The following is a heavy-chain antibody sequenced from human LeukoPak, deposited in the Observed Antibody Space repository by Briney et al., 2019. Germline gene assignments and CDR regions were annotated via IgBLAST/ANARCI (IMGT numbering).Heavy chain of an antibody. J-gene: IGHJ4*02. CDR3: ARGKSAMAPFDY. V-gene: IGHV3-15*07. CDR1: GFTFSNAW. CDR2: IKSKTDGGTT. Sequence: GGSLRLSCAASGFTFSNAWMNWVRQAPGKGLEWVGRIKSKTDGGTTDYAAPVKGRFTISRDDSKNTLYLQMNSLKTEDTAVYYCARGKSAMAPFDYWGQGTLVTVSS. D-gene: IGHD5-18*01.